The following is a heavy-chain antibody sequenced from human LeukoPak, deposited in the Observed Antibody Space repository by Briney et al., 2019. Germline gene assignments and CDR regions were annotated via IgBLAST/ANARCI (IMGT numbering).Heavy chain of an antibody. D-gene: IGHD5-18*01. CDR1: GGTFGSYA. CDR2: IIPIFGTA. V-gene: IGHV1-69*06. CDR3: ARGLMQDTAMEM. J-gene: IGHJ4*02. Sequence: ASVKVSCKASGGTFGSYAISWVRQAPGQGLEWMGGIIPIFGTANYAQKFQGRVTITADKSTSTAYMELSSLRSEDTAVYYCARGLMQDTAMEMWGQGTLVTVSS.